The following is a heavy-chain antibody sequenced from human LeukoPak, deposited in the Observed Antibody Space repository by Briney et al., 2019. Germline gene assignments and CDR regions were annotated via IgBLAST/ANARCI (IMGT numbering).Heavy chain of an antibody. Sequence: LRLSWSAAGFTFRGYCMEWGRQAPGKGLGGGAGIWYDGTNKNYADSVKGRFTISRDNSKNTLYLQMNSLRVEDTAVYYCARVKVDTPSSPIDYWGQGTLVTVSS. CDR1: GFTFRGYC. D-gene: IGHD5-18*01. CDR3: ARVKVDTPSSPIDY. V-gene: IGHV3-33*08. CDR2: IWYDGTNK. J-gene: IGHJ4*02.